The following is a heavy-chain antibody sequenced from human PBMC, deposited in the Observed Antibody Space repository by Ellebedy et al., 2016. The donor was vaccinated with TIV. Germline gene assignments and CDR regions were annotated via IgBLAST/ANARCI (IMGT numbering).Heavy chain of an antibody. V-gene: IGHV3-13*01. Sequence: GGSLRLSXAASGFTSNTFDMHWVRQATGKGLEWVSAISPTGDTFYSGSVRGRFTISRETAKNSFYLQMSSLRDGDTAVYYCARDREGCFDIWGRGTVVTVSS. CDR1: GFTSNTFD. J-gene: IGHJ3*02. CDR3: ARDREGCFDI. CDR2: ISPTGDT.